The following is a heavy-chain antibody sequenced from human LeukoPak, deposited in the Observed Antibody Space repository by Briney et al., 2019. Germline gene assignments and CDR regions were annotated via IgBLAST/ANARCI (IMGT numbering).Heavy chain of an antibody. V-gene: IGHV4-59*01. CDR3: ARDNDYGDYED. CDR2: IYYSGST. J-gene: IGHJ4*02. CDR1: GGSISSYY. Sequence: SETLSLTCSVSGGSISSYYWSWIRQPPGKGLEWIGYIYYSGSTNYNPSLKSRVTISVDTSKNQFSLKLSSVTAADTAVYYCARDNDYGDYEDWGQGTLVTVSS. D-gene: IGHD4-17*01.